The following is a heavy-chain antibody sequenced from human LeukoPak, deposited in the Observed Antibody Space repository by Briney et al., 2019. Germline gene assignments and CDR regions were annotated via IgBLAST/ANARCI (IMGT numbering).Heavy chain of an antibody. D-gene: IGHD2-15*01. CDR3: AGRYCSGGRCYRALADY. J-gene: IGHJ4*02. V-gene: IGHV4-34*01. CDR2: INHSGST. Sequence: SETLSLTCAVYGGSFSGYYWSWIRQPPGTGLEWIGEINHSGSTNYNPPLKSRVTMSVHTYKNQFSLKLSSVTAADTAVYYCAGRYCSGGRCYRALADYWGQGTLVTVSS. CDR1: GGSFSGYY.